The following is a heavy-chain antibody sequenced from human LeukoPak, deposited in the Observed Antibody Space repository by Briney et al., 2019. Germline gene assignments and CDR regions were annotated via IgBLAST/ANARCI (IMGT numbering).Heavy chain of an antibody. D-gene: IGHD3-3*01. Sequence: PGGSLRLSCAASGFTFSDYYMSWIRQAPGKGLEWVSYISSSGSTIYYADSVKGRFTISRDNAKNSLYLQMNSLRAEDTDVYYCATSVRFLEWLLPFDYWGQGTLVTVSS. CDR1: GFTFSDYY. CDR2: ISSSGSTI. V-gene: IGHV3-11*04. CDR3: ATSVRFLEWLLPFDY. J-gene: IGHJ4*02.